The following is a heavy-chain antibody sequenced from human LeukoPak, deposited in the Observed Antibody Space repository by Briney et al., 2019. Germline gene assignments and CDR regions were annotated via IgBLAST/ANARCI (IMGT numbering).Heavy chain of an antibody. CDR2: TYYRSTWYN. CDR1: GDSVSINSVT. Sequence: SQTLSLTCAISGDSVSINSVTWNWVRQSPSRGLEWLGRTYYRSTWYNDYAVSVRGRITVNPDTSKNQFSLHLNSVTPEDTAVYYCARRLTQYDCFDPWGQGILVTVSS. D-gene: IGHD2-2*01. J-gene: IGHJ5*02. CDR3: ARRLTQYDCFDP. V-gene: IGHV6-1*01.